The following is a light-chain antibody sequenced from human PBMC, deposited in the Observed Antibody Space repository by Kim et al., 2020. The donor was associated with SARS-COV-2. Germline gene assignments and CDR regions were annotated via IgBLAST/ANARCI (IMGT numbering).Light chain of an antibody. J-gene: IGKJ4*01. CDR2: GAS. V-gene: IGKV3-15*01. Sequence: DTVMTQSPANMSASPGDRATLSCRASQSVASNLAWYQQKPGQAPRLLVYGASTRATGVPARFSGSGSGTEFTLTISSLQSEDFAIYYCLQYNNWPPLTFGGGTRVEIK. CDR3: LQYNNWPPLT. CDR1: QSVASN.